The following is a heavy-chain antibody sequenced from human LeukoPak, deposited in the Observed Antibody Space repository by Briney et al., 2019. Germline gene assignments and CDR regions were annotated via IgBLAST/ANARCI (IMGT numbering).Heavy chain of an antibody. D-gene: IGHD3-22*01. Sequence: SETLSLTCAVYGGSFSGYYWSWIRQPPGKGLEWIGEINHSGSTNYNPSLKSRVTISVDTSKNQFSLKLSSVTAADTAVYYCARDGTYYYDSSGLKDAFDIWGQGTMVTVSS. CDR2: INHSGST. V-gene: IGHV4-34*01. CDR1: GGSFSGYY. CDR3: ARDGTYYYDSSGLKDAFDI. J-gene: IGHJ3*02.